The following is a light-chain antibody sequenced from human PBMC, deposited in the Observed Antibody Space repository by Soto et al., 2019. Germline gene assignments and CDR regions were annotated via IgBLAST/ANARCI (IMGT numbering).Light chain of an antibody. Sequence: EIVLTQSPGTLSLSPGERATLSCRASQSVSSSYLALYQQKPGQAPRLLIYGASSRATGIPDRFSGRGSGTDFTLTISRLEPEDFAVYYCQQYGSSLFGQGTRLEIK. CDR2: GAS. J-gene: IGKJ5*01. V-gene: IGKV3-20*01. CDR1: QSVSSSY. CDR3: QQYGSSL.